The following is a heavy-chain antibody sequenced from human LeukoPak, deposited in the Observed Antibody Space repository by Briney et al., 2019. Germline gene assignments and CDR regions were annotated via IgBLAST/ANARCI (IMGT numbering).Heavy chain of an antibody. V-gene: IGHV3-53*01. J-gene: IGHJ4*02. CDR2: IYSGGST. Sequence: PGGSLRLSCAASGFTVSSNYMSWVRQAPGKGLEWVSVIYSGGSTYYADSVKGRFTISRDNSKNTLYLQMNSLRAEDTAVYYCARRVAVTGIYCFDHWGQGTPVTVSS. CDR3: ARRVAVTGIYCFDH. D-gene: IGHD6-19*01. CDR1: GFTVSSNY.